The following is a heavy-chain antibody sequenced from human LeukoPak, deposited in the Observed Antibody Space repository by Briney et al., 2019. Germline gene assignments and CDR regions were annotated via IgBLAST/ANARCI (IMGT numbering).Heavy chain of an antibody. Sequence: GGSLRLSCADSGFTFSSYAMSWVRQAPGKGLEWVSAISGSGGSTYYADSVKGRFTISRDNSKNTLYLQMNSLRAEDTAMYYCAKDGSGSWTPYYFDYWGQGTLVTVSS. CDR3: AKDGSGSWTPYYFDY. V-gene: IGHV3-23*01. J-gene: IGHJ4*02. CDR2: ISGSGGST. D-gene: IGHD1-26*01. CDR1: GFTFSSYA.